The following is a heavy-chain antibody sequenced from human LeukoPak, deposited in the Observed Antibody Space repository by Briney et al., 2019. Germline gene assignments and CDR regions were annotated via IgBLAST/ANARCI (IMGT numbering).Heavy chain of an antibody. CDR3: ATTRGYSYQLDY. D-gene: IGHD5-18*01. CDR2: INHSGST. V-gene: IGHV4-34*01. Sequence: SETLSLTCAVYGGSFSGYYWSWIRQPPGKGLEWIGEINHSGSTNYNPSLKSRATISVDTSKNQFSLKLSSVTAADTAVYYCATTRGYSYQLDYWGQGTLVTVSS. CDR1: GGSFSGYY. J-gene: IGHJ4*02.